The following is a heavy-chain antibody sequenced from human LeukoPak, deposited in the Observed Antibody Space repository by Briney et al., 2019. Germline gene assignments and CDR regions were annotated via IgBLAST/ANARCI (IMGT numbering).Heavy chain of an antibody. Sequence: SSVNVSCKASGGTFSSYAISWVRQPPAQGLEWMGGIIPIFGTANYAQKFQGRVTTTAEETTRKAYLQLSSLITEDTAVYYCSRTPPPVDTAILVGFDPWGQGTLVTVSS. D-gene: IGHD5-18*01. V-gene: IGHV1-69*01. J-gene: IGHJ5*02. CDR2: IIPIFGTA. CDR3: SRTPPPVDTAILVGFDP. CDR1: GGTFSSYA.